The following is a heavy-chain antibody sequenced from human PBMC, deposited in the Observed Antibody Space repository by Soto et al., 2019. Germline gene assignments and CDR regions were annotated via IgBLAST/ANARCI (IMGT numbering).Heavy chain of an antibody. CDR3: ARDPPHGGTSSWDADS. CDR2: ISSSGTFK. J-gene: IGHJ4*02. D-gene: IGHD2-15*01. V-gene: IGHV3-21*01. CDR1: GFIFTTNS. Sequence: GCLRLSCEASGFIFTTNSMNWVRQVPGKGLQWLSSISSSGTFKSYGDSVKGRFTISRDNAKNSLFLQMNNLSGEDTGLYYCARDPPHGGTSSWDADSWGPGTLVTVSS.